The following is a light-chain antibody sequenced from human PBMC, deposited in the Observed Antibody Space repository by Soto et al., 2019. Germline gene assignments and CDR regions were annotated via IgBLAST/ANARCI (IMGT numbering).Light chain of an antibody. Sequence: EVVLTQSPGTLSLSPGERATLSCRASQSVSSNYLAWYQQKPGQAPRLLIYGASSRATGIPDRVSGSGSGTDFTLTVSRLEPEEFATYYCQQFGSAPYAFGQGTRLSIK. CDR3: QQFGSAPYA. J-gene: IGKJ2*01. V-gene: IGKV3-20*01. CDR1: QSVSSNY. CDR2: GAS.